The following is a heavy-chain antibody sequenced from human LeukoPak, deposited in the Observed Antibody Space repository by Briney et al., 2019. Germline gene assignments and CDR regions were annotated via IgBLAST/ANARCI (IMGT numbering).Heavy chain of an antibody. CDR2: ISGSGGST. CDR1: GFTFSSYA. CDR3: AKDEHPIYSGSYWNY. V-gene: IGHV3-23*01. Sequence: PGGSLRLSCAASGFTFSSYAMSWVRQAPGKGLEWVSAISGSGGSTYYADSVKGRFTISRDNSKNTLYLQMNSLRAEDTAVYYCAKDEHPIYSGSYWNYWGQGTLVTVSS. D-gene: IGHD1-26*01. J-gene: IGHJ4*02.